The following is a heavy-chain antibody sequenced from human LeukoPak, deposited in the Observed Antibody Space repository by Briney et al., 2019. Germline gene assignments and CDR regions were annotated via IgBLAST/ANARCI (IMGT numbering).Heavy chain of an antibody. V-gene: IGHV3-23*01. CDR3: TKVRGYSYGYPLF. CDR1: GFTFSSYA. J-gene: IGHJ4*02. Sequence: GGSLRLSCAASGFTFSSYAMSWVRLAPGKGLQWVSAISGSGGSTYYADSVKGRFTISRDNSKNTLYLQMNSLRAEDTAVYYCTKVRGYSYGYPLFWGQGTLVTVSS. D-gene: IGHD5-18*01. CDR2: ISGSGGST.